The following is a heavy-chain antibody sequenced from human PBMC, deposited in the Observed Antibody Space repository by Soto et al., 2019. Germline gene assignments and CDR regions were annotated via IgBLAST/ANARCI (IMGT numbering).Heavy chain of an antibody. CDR2: ISGSGGST. D-gene: IGHD3-10*01. Sequence: GGSLRLSCAASGVTFSSYAMSWVRQAPGKGLEWVSAISGSGGSTYYADSVKGRFTISRDNSKNTLYLKMNSLRAEDTAVYYCAKEFPSCRKVRGVANWFYPRGRRTPVPVSS. CDR3: AKEFPSCRKVRGVANWFYP. V-gene: IGHV3-23*01. J-gene: IGHJ5*02. CDR1: GVTFSSYA.